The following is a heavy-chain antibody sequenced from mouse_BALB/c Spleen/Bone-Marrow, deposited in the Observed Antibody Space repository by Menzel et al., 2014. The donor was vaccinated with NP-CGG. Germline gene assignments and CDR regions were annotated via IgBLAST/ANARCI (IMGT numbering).Heavy chain of an antibody. J-gene: IGHJ4*01. CDR3: ARGGGSSYNYARDY. CDR1: GDSITSGY. CDR2: ISYSGST. Sequence: EVQVVESGPRLVKPSQTLSLTCSVTGDSITSGYWNCIRKFPGNKLEYMGYISYSGSTYYNPSLKSRISITRDTSKNQYYLQLNSVTTEDTATYYCARGGGSSYNYARDYWGQGTSVTVSS. D-gene: IGHD1-1*01. V-gene: IGHV3-8*02.